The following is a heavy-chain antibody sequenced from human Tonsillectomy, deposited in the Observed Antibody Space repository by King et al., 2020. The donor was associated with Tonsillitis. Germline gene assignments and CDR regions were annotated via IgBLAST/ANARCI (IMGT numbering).Heavy chain of an antibody. J-gene: IGHJ4*02. CDR3: ARSVSTKRSPCDY. D-gene: IGHD5-24*01. CDR1: GFTFSSYA. V-gene: IGHV3-30*04. CDR2: MSYNGRNI. Sequence: VQLVESGGGVGQPGRSLRLSCAASGFTFSSYALHWVRQAPGKGLEWVASMSYNGRNIHYADSMKGRFTISRDNSKNTLWLQMNSLRAEDTAVYYCARSVSTKRSPCDYWGQGTLVTVSS.